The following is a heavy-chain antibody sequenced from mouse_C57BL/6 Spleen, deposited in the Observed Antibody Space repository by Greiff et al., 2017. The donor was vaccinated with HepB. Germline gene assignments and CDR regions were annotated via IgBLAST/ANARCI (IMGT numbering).Heavy chain of an antibody. Sequence: QVQLKESGAELVRPGASVTLSCKASGYTFTDYEMHWVKQTPVHGLEWIGAIDPETGGTAYNQKFKGKVILTADKYTSMAYRELRSLTCEDSAVYYCTRSVYGNYNYWGQGTTLTVSS. J-gene: IGHJ2*01. CDR3: TRSVYGNYNY. CDR2: IDPETGGT. V-gene: IGHV1-15*01. D-gene: IGHD2-1*01. CDR1: GYTFTDYE.